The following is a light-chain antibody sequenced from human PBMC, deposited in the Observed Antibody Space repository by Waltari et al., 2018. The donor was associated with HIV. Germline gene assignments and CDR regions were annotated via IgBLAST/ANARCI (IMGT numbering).Light chain of an antibody. CDR3: PTWDDSLNGVL. CDR2: RDS. J-gene: IGLJ2*01. Sequence: QSVLTQPPSASEIPGQRVTISCTGGNSNVGRNYVYWYQPVPGTAPKLLVYRDSQLQSAVPDRFTGSKSGTSASLAISGLRSEDEADYYCPTWDDSLNGVLFGGGTKLTVL. V-gene: IGLV1-47*01. CDR1: NSNVGRNY.